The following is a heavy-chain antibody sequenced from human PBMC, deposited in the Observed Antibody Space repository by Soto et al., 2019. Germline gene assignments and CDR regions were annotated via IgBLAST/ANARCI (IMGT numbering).Heavy chain of an antibody. CDR3: ARTGPYSSGNN. Sequence: QVQLQESGPGLVDPLGPLSLTGPASVTPVSGANGWVWARHPPGKGLEWIGEIHSSGNTDYNPSLKSRVTISRDMSKNEFSLKLTSVTAADTAVYYCARTGPYSSGNNWGQGTLVTVSS. D-gene: IGHD3-22*01. V-gene: IGHV4-4*02. J-gene: IGHJ4*02. CDR1: VTPVSGANG. CDR2: IHSSGNT.